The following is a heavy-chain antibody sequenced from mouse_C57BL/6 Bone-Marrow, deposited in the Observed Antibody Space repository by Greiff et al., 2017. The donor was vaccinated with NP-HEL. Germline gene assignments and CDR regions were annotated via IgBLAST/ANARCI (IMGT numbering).Heavy chain of an antibody. CDR2: INPSNGGT. CDR3: ARYDYDGRLYYYAMDD. D-gene: IGHD2-4*01. CDR1: GYTFTSYW. J-gene: IGHJ4*01. V-gene: IGHV1-53*01. Sequence: QVQLQQPGTELVKPGASVKLSCKASGYTFTSYWMHWVKQRPGQGLEWIGNINPSNGGTNYNEKFKSKATLTVDKSSSTAYMQLSSLTSEDSAVYYCARYDYDGRLYYYAMDDWGQGTSVTVSS.